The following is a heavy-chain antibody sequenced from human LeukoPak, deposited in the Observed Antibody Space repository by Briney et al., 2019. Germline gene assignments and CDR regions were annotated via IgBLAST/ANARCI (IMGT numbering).Heavy chain of an antibody. CDR1: GFTFSNYW. CDR3: AKDQRWESPHYLDS. V-gene: IGHV3-7*03. Sequence: AGGSLRLSCAASGFTFSNYWMSWVRQAPGKGPEWMGNIKEDGSETYYVDSVKGRFTISRDNAQNSLYLHMHSLRVEDTAVYYCAKDQRWESPHYLDSWGQGTLVTVSS. J-gene: IGHJ4*02. D-gene: IGHD1-26*01. CDR2: IKEDGSET.